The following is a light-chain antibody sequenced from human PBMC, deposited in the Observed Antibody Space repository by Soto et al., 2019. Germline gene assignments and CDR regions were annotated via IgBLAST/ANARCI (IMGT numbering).Light chain of an antibody. V-gene: IGKV1-5*03. J-gene: IGKJ4*01. CDR2: KAS. CDR1: QSLNTW. Sequence: DIEMTQPPSPLSSSVEDRVTITFRASQSLNTWVAWYQLKPGKLPRLLISKASNFDSGVPARFSGRGTETEFTLNITMLQPDNFATYYCQQYSNYRLLTFAGGTRVDIK. CDR3: QQYSNYRLLT.